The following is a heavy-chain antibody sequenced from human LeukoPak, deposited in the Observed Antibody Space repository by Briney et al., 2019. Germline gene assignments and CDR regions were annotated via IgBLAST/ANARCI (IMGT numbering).Heavy chain of an antibody. CDR1: GYSISSGYY. CDR2: IYHSGRT. V-gene: IGHV4-38-2*02. J-gene: IGHJ3*02. CDR3: ATLTGGDDAFDI. D-gene: IGHD4-23*01. Sequence: PSETLSLTCTVSGYSISSGYYWGWIRQPPGKGLEWIGSIYHSGRTFYNPSLKSRVTISVDTSKNQFSLKLSSVTAADTAVYYCATLTGGDDAFDIWGQGTMVTVSS.